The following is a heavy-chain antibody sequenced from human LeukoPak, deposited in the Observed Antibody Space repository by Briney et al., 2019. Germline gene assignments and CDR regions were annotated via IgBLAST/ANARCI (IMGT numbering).Heavy chain of an antibody. V-gene: IGHV4-31*03. Sequence: PSETLSLTCTVSGDSINSDGYFWSWIRQHPGKGLEWIGYIYYSGSTYYNPSLKSRVTISVDTSKNQFSLKLSSVTAADTAVYYCTRDGPRSSGYPDNWGQGTLVTVSS. CDR2: IYYSGST. CDR1: GDSINSDGYF. J-gene: IGHJ4*02. CDR3: TRDGPRSSGYPDN. D-gene: IGHD3-22*01.